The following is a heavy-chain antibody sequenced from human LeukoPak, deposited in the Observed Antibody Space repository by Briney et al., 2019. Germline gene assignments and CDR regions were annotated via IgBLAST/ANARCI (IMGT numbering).Heavy chain of an antibody. J-gene: IGHJ4*02. CDR1: GFTFSSYA. D-gene: IGHD1-1*01. CDR3: AKDLRGTLSSRGPFEY. Sequence: GGSLRLSCAASGFTFSSYAMSWVRQAPEKGLEWVSAISGNGDITYYADTVKGRLSGSRDNSKSTLYLQLNSLRAEDTAVYYCAKDLRGTLSSRGPFEYWGQGTLVTVSS. CDR2: ISGNGDIT. V-gene: IGHV3-23*01.